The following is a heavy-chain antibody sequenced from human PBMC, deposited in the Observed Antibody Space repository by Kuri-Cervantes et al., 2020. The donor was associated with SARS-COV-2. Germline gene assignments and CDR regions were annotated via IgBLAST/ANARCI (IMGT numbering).Heavy chain of an antibody. CDR1: GFTFSSYW. Sequence: GESLKTSCAASGFTFSSYWMHWVRQAPGKGLVWVSRINSDGSSTSYADSVKSRVTISRDNAKNSLYLQMNSLRAEDTALYYCAKDIREQLVGGVGWFDPWGQGTLVTVSS. V-gene: IGHV3-74*01. CDR3: AKDIREQLVGGVGWFDP. CDR2: INSDGSST. D-gene: IGHD6-6*01. J-gene: IGHJ5*02.